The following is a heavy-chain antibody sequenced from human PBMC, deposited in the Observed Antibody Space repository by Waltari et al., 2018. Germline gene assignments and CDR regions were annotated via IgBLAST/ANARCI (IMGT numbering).Heavy chain of an antibody. CDR3: ARTLAGRRLADY. J-gene: IGHJ4*02. Sequence: QVQLVESEGGLVKPGGSLRLSCAASGFTFSDSYMSWIRRAPGKGPEWVSYIDSVSDGIYYTQSVKGRFTISRDNAKNTLYLQMNSLRVEDTAVYHCARTLAGRRLADYWGQGTLVTVSS. CDR2: IDSVSDGI. V-gene: IGHV3-11*01. D-gene: IGHD3-16*01. CDR1: GFTFSDSY.